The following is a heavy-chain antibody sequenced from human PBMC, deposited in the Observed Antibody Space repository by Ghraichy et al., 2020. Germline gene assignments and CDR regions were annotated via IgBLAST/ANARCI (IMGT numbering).Heavy chain of an antibody. CDR3: ARGDYYYDSSGFSGIDI. CDR2: ISSSSYI. J-gene: IGHJ3*02. Sequence: GGSLRLSCAASGFTFNSYSMNWVRQAPGKGLEWVSSISSSSYIYYADSVKGRFTISRDNAKNSLYLQMNSLRAEDTAVYYCARGDYYYDSSGFSGIDIWGQGTMVTVSS. V-gene: IGHV3-21*01. CDR1: GFTFNSYS. D-gene: IGHD3-22*01.